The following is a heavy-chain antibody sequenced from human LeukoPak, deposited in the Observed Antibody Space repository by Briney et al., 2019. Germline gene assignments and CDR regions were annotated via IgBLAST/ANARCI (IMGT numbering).Heavy chain of an antibody. V-gene: IGHV3-48*01. CDR1: GFPFKSYA. CDR2: ISSGVTTE. J-gene: IGHJ5*02. D-gene: IGHD1-20*01. CDR3: ARFNLGWLDP. Sequence: GGSLRLSCAASGFPFKSYAMSWVRQAPGKGLEWISYISSGVTTEYYADSVKGRFTISRDDARDSLYLQMESLRAEDTAVYYCARFNLGWLDPWGQGALVTVS.